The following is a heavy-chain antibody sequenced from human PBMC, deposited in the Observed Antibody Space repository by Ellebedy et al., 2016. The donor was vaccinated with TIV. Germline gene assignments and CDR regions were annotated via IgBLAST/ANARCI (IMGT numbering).Heavy chain of an antibody. J-gene: IGHJ3*01. CDR1: GFTFSGYW. CDR3: PRDPVGLGPAFDV. Sequence: GESLKISCEASGFTFSGYWMAWVRQAPGKGLEWVSVISGSVMGLYTYYADFVKGRFTVSRDDSKNILYLQMNSLRAEDTAIYYCPRDPVGLGPAFDVWGQGTMVTVSS. V-gene: IGHV3-23*01. CDR2: ISGSVMGLYT. D-gene: IGHD4-23*01.